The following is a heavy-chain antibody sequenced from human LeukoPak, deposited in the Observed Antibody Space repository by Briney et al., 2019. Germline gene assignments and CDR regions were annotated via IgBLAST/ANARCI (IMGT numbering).Heavy chain of an antibody. CDR2: IWYDGSNK. CDR3: AREIYDFWSGYYTTPYYYGMDV. Sequence: PGGSLRLSCAASGSTFSSYGMHWVRQAPGKGLEWVAVIWYDGSNKYYADSVKGRFTISRDNSKNTLYLQMNSLRAEDTAVYYCAREIYDFWSGYYTTPYYYGMDVWGQGTTVTVSS. CDR1: GSTFSSYG. D-gene: IGHD3-3*01. V-gene: IGHV3-33*01. J-gene: IGHJ6*02.